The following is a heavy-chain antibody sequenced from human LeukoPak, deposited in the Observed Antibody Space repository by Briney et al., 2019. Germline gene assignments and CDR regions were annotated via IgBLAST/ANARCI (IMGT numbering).Heavy chain of an antibody. J-gene: IGHJ4*02. V-gene: IGHV4-38-2*02. CDR2: IYHRGST. D-gene: IGHD3-3*01. CDR1: GYSISNGYY. CDR3: ARGAEYYAIWRGYAGYSDY. Sequence: SETLSLTCTVSGYSISNGYYWGWIRQPPGKGLEWVGSIYHRGSTYYNPSLRSRVTISLDRSKKKFSLKLTSVTAADTAAYFCARGAEYYAIWRGYAGYSDYWGQGISVTVSS.